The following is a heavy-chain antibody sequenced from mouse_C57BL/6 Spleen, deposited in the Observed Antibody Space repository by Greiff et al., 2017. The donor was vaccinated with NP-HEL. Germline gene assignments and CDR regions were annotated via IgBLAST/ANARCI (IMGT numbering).Heavy chain of an antibody. V-gene: IGHV1-64*01. J-gene: IGHJ2*01. D-gene: IGHD4-1*01. Sequence: QVQLQQPGAELVKPGASVELSCKASGYTFTSYWMHWVKQRPGQGLEWIGMIHPNSGSTNYNEKFKSKATLTVDKSSSTAYMQLSSLTSEDSAVYYCARRLTGTGDYFDYWGQGTTLTVSS. CDR3: ARRLTGTGDYFDY. CDR1: GYTFTSYW. CDR2: IHPNSGST.